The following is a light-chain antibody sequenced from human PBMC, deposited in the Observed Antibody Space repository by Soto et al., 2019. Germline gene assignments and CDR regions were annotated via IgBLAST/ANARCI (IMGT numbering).Light chain of an antibody. CDR2: SND. Sequence: QSVLTQPPSASGTPGQRVTIFCSGSSSSLGSNTVNWYQQFPGTAPKLLIFSNDERPSGVPDRFSGSKSGTSASLAISGLQSEDEADYYCASWDDSLDGFVFGAGTKVTVL. J-gene: IGLJ1*01. CDR1: SSSLGSNT. CDR3: ASWDDSLDGFV. V-gene: IGLV1-44*01.